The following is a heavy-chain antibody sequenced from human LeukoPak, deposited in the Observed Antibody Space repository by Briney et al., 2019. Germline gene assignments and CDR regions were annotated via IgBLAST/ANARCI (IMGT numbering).Heavy chain of an antibody. CDR1: GFTFSSYG. Sequence: GRSLRLSCAASGFTFSSYGMHWVRQAPGKGLEWVAVISYDGSNKYYADSVKGRFTISRDNSKNALYLQMNSLRAEDTAVYYRAKDGADILTGYNYFDYWGQGTLVTVSS. CDR3: AKDGADILTGYNYFDY. V-gene: IGHV3-30*18. J-gene: IGHJ4*02. CDR2: ISYDGSNK. D-gene: IGHD3-9*01.